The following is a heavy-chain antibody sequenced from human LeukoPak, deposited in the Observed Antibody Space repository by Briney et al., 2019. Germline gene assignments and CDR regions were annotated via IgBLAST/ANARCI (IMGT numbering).Heavy chain of an antibody. Sequence: GGSLRLSCAASGFTFSSYSMNWVRQAPGKGLEWVSSISSSSSYIYYADSVKGRFTISRDNSKNTLYLQMNSLRAEDTAVYYCAKDSYFQDFWSGYPDYWGQGTLVTVSS. J-gene: IGHJ4*02. D-gene: IGHD3-3*01. CDR3: AKDSYFQDFWSGYPDY. CDR2: ISSSSSYI. CDR1: GFTFSSYS. V-gene: IGHV3-21*04.